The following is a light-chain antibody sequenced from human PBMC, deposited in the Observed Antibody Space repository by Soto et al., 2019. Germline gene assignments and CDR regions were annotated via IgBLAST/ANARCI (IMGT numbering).Light chain of an antibody. CDR2: GAS. J-gene: IGKJ5*01. CDR3: QQYGSSPQT. Sequence: EIVLTQSPGTLSLSPGERATLSCRASQSVSSSYLAWYQQKPGQAPRRLIYGASSRATGIPDRFSGSGSGTDFTLTINRLEPEDFAVYYCQQYGSSPQTFGQGTRLEI. V-gene: IGKV3-20*01. CDR1: QSVSSSY.